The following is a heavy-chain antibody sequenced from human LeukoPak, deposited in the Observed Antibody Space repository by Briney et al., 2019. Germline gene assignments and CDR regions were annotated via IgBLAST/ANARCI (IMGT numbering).Heavy chain of an antibody. CDR2: INPNSGGT. CDR1: GYTFTGYY. D-gene: IGHD6-6*01. Sequence: ASVKVSCKASGYTFTGYYMHWVRQAPGQGLEWMGWINPNSGGTNYAQKFQGRVTMTRDTSISTAYMELSRLRSDDTAVYYCARGGFIAARPKGYYFDYWGQGTLVTVSS. J-gene: IGHJ4*02. V-gene: IGHV1-2*02. CDR3: ARGGFIAARPKGYYFDY.